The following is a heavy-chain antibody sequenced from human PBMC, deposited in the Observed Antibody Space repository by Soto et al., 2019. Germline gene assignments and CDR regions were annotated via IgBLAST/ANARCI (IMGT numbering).Heavy chain of an antibody. Sequence: QVPLVQSGAEVQKPGSSVKVSCKASGGSFSKYSISWIRQAPGQGLEWMGRIIPYLGVITYAQKFKGRVTISADEFTGTGHMELNSLGSEDTATYICASGSAPDVDYWGQGSLITVS. CDR3: ASGSAPDVDY. CDR2: IIPYLGVI. J-gene: IGHJ4*02. CDR1: GGSFSKYS. D-gene: IGHD3-10*01. V-gene: IGHV1-69*02.